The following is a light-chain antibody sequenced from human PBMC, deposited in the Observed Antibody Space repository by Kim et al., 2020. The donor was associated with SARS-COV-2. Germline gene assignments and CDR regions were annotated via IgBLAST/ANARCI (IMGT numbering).Light chain of an antibody. CDR2: KAS. CDR3: EQYDSYPLT. J-gene: IGKJ4*01. Sequence: DIQMTQSPSTLSASVGDRVTITCRASQSIGRWLAWYQQKPGKAPKLLIYKASNLESGVPSRFSGSGSGTEFTLTISSLQPDDFATYYCEQYDSYPLTFGGGTTVDIK. V-gene: IGKV1-5*03. CDR1: QSIGRW.